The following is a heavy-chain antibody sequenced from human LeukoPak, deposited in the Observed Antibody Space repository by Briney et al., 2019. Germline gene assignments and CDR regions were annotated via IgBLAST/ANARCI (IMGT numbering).Heavy chain of an antibody. CDR3: ARGSRSPRTGAPFFDY. CDR1: GFTFSSYA. D-gene: IGHD1-1*01. J-gene: IGHJ4*02. V-gene: IGHV3-30*14. CDR2: ISYDGSNK. Sequence: PGGSLRLSCAASGFTFSSYAMHWVRQAPGKGLEWVAVISYDGSNKYYADSVKGRFTISRDNSKNTLYLQMNSLRAEDTAVYYCARGSRSPRTGAPFFDYWGQGTLVTVSS.